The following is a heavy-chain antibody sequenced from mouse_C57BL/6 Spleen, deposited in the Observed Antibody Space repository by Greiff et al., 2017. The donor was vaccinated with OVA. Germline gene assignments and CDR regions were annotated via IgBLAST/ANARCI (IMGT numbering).Heavy chain of an antibody. Sequence: QVQLQQPGAELVRPGSSVKLSCKASGYTFTSYWMDWVKQRPGQGLEWIGNIYPSDSETHYNQKFKDKATLTVDKSSSTAYMQLSSLTSEDSAVYYCARSNWGLDFWGQGTTLTVSS. CDR3: ARSNWGLDF. CDR1: GYTFTSYW. CDR2: IYPSDSET. V-gene: IGHV1-61*01. J-gene: IGHJ2*01. D-gene: IGHD4-1*01.